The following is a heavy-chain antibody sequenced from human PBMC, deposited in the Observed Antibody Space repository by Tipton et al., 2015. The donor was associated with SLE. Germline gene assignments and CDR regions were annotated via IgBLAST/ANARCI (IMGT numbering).Heavy chain of an antibody. CDR3: ASHYSSSGWFDP. Sequence: TLSLTCALYGGSFSGYYWTWIRQPPGKGLEWIGEVNHSGSTNYNPSLKSRVTISVDTSKNQFSLKLSSVTAADTAVYYCASHYSSSGWFDPWGQGTLVTVSS. CDR1: GGSFSGYY. J-gene: IGHJ5*02. V-gene: IGHV4-34*01. CDR2: VNHSGST. D-gene: IGHD6-6*01.